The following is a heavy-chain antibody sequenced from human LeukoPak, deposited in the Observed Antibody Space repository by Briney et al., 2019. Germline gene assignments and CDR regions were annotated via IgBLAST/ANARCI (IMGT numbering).Heavy chain of an antibody. CDR3: ARALRIYYYFDY. Sequence: GGSLRLSCTASGFTFGDYAMSWFRQAPGKGLEWVSAFSPSGGGTYYADSVKGRFTISRDNSKNTLYLQMNSLRAEDTAVYYCARALRIYYYFDYWGQGTLVTVSS. D-gene: IGHD1-26*01. CDR1: GFTFGDYA. V-gene: IGHV3-23*01. CDR2: FSPSGGGT. J-gene: IGHJ4*02.